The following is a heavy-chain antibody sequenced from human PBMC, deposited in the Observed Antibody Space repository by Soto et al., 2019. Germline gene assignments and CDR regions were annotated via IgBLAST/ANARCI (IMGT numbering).Heavy chain of an antibody. V-gene: IGHV1-69*13. CDR2: IIPIFGTA. CDR3: AREGYDFWSGYTAGPGNSYAFDI. CDR1: GGTFSSYA. Sequence: SVKVSCKASGGTFSSYAISWVRQAPGQGPEWMGGIIPIFGTANYAQKFQGRVTITADESTSTAYMELSSLRSEDTAVYYCAREGYDFWSGYTAGPGNSYAFDIWGQGTMVTVSS. J-gene: IGHJ3*02. D-gene: IGHD3-3*01.